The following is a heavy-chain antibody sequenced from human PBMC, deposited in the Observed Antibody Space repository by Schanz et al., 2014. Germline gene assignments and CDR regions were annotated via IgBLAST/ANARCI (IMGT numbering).Heavy chain of an antibody. Sequence: EQMVESGGGLVKPGGSLRLSCAASGFIFSNYGMHWVRQAPGKGLEWVAFIWSDGSRTYHAESVKGRFTISRDNSRNTLYLQMDSLRDEDTALYYCAKVVASGPTTGPFDPWGQGTLVTVSS. CDR1: GFIFSNYG. J-gene: IGHJ5*02. CDR2: IWSDGSRT. CDR3: AKVVASGPTTGPFDP. V-gene: IGHV3-30*02. D-gene: IGHD1-26*01.